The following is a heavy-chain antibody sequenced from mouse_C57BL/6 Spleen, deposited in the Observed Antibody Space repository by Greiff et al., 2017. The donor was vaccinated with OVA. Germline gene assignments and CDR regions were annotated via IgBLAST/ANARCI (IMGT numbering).Heavy chain of an antibody. Sequence: QVQLQQSGAELVRPGTSVKVSCKASGYAFTNYLIEWVKQRPGQGLEWIGVINPGSGGTTYNEKFKGKATLTADKSSSTAYMQLSSLTSEDSAVYFCARRHYGSSSDYWGQGTTLTVSS. CDR2: INPGSGGT. V-gene: IGHV1-54*01. J-gene: IGHJ2*01. D-gene: IGHD1-1*01. CDR3: ARRHYGSSSDY. CDR1: GYAFTNYL.